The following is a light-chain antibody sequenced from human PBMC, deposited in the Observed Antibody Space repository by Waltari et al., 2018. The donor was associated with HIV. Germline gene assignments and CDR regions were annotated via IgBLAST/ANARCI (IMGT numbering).Light chain of an antibody. CDR3: QQSYGTWT. CDR1: QSISTD. CDR2: GAS. V-gene: IGKV1-39*01. Sequence: DIHLTQSPSSLSASVGGSVTITCRASQSISTDLNWYQQKPGKAPEALIYGASNLESGVPSRFSGSRSGADFTLTISNLQPEDFATYYCQQSYGTWTFGQGTKVEIK. J-gene: IGKJ1*01.